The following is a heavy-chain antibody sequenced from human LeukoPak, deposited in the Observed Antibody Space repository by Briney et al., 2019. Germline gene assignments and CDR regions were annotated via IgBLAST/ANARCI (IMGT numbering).Heavy chain of an antibody. D-gene: IGHD3-3*01. CDR2: ISYDGSNK. Sequence: PGGSLRLSCAASGFTFSSYAMHWVRQAPGKGLEWVAVISYDGSNKYYADSVKGRFTISRDNSKNTLYLQMNSLRAEDTAVYYCARDRSSSSYYDFWSGYPNWFDPWGQGTLVTVS. CDR3: ARDRSSSSYYDFWSGYPNWFDP. V-gene: IGHV3-30-3*01. CDR1: GFTFSSYA. J-gene: IGHJ5*02.